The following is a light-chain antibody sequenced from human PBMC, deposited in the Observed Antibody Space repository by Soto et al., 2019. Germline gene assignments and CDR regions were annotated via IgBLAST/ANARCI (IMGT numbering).Light chain of an antibody. Sequence: QSVLTQPPSVSAAPGQRVTISCSGSSSNIGNNYVSWYQQLPGTAPKLLIYDNNKRPSGIPDRFSGSKSATSATLGIPGLQPGDEADYYCGTWDTSLSAVVFGGGTKVTVL. CDR1: SSNIGNNY. J-gene: IGLJ3*02. CDR2: DNN. V-gene: IGLV1-51*01. CDR3: GTWDTSLSAVV.